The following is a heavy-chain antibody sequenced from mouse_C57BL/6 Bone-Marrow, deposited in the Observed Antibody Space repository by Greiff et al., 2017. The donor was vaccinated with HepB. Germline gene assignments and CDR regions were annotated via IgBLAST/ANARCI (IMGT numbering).Heavy chain of an antibody. V-gene: IGHV5-12*01. J-gene: IGHJ1*03. CDR1: GFTFSDYY. CDR2: ISNGGGST. Sequence: EVKLQESGGGLVQPGGSLKLSCAASGFTFSDYYMYWVRQTPEKRLEWVAYISNGGGSTYYPDTVKGRFTISRDNAKNTLYLQMSRLKSEDTAMYYCARGGRGWYFDVGGTGTTVTVSS. CDR3: ARGGRGWYFDV.